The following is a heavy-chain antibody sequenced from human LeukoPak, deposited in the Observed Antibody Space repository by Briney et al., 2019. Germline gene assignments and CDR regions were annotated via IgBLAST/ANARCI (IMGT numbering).Heavy chain of an antibody. J-gene: IGHJ4*02. Sequence: SSETLSLTCAVYGGSFSGYYWSWIRQPPGKGLEWIGEINHSGSTNYNPSLKSRVTISVDTSKNQFSLKLSSVTAADTAVYYCARGRYCSGGSCGRFDYWGQGTLVTVSS. V-gene: IGHV4-34*01. CDR2: INHSGST. CDR1: GGSFSGYY. CDR3: ARGRYCSGGSCGRFDY. D-gene: IGHD2-15*01.